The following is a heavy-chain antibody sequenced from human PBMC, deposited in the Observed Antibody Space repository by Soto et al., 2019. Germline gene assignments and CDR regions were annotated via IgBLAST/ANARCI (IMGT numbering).Heavy chain of an antibody. Sequence: PGGSLRLSCPASGLTLSSNGMSRVRQAPGKGLEWVSANSGSGGRTYYADPVKGRFTISRDNSNNTVYLRMNGLKADDSAVYYCARDQIEAAGTPRFNYYYGMDVWGQGTTVTVSS. CDR1: GLTLSSNG. V-gene: IGHV3-23*01. J-gene: IGHJ6*02. CDR2: NSGSGGRT. CDR3: ARDQIEAAGTPRFNYYYGMDV. D-gene: IGHD6-13*01.